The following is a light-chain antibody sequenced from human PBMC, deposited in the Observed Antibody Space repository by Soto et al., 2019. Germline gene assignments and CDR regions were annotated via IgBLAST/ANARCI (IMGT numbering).Light chain of an antibody. CDR3: QRYSSPSWT. CDR1: QSISWW. J-gene: IGKJ1*01. CDR2: KAS. Sequence: DIQMTQSPSTLSASVGDRVTLTCRASQSISWWLAWYQQKPGKAPKLLIYKASTLETGVPSRFSSSGSVTEFTLTISSLQPDDFATYCCQRYSSPSWTFGQGTKVEI. V-gene: IGKV1-5*03.